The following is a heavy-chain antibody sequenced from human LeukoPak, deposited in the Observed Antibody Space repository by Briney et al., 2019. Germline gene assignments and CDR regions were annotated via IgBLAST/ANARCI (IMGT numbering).Heavy chain of an antibody. CDR1: GGSISSSSYY. J-gene: IGHJ1*01. CDR3: ARQEIRYFQH. D-gene: IGHD5-24*01. CDR2: IYYSGST. V-gene: IGHV4-39*01. Sequence: SETLSLTCTVSGGSISSSSYYWGWIRRPPGKGLEWIGSIYYSGSTYYNPSLKSRVTISVDTSKNQFSLKLSSVTAADTAVYYCARQEIRYFQHWGQGTLVTVSS.